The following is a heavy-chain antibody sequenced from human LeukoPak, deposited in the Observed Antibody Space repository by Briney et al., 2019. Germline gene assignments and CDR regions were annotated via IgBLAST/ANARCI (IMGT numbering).Heavy chain of an antibody. J-gene: IGHJ4*02. Sequence: GGSLRLSCAAYGFTFSSYTMHWVRQAPGKGLEWVAVISYDGSNEYYEDSVKGRFTISRDSSRTTLYLQMISLRAEDTAVYYCARGPQYSGRIDYWGQGTLATVSS. CDR2: ISYDGSNE. CDR1: GFTFSSYT. D-gene: IGHD1-26*01. V-gene: IGHV3-30-3*01. CDR3: ARGPQYSGRIDY.